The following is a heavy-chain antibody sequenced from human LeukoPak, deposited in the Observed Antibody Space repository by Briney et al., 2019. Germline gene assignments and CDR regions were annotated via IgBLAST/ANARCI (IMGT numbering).Heavy chain of an antibody. Sequence: PGRSLRLSCAASGFTFSSYAMHWVRQAPGKGLEWVAVISYDGSNKYYADSVKGRFTISRDNSKNTLYLQMNSLRAKDTAVYYCAKGGYSYGLSEVNKYGMDVWGQGTTVTVSS. CDR3: AKGGYSYGLSEVNKYGMDV. V-gene: IGHV3-30-3*01. CDR2: ISYDGSNK. CDR1: GFTFSSYA. D-gene: IGHD5-18*01. J-gene: IGHJ6*02.